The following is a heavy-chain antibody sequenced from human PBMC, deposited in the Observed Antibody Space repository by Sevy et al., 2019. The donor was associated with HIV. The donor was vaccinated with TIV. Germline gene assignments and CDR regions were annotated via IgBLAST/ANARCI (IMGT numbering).Heavy chain of an antibody. CDR3: ATCDSTFYGLDV. V-gene: IGHV3-23*01. Sequence: GGSLRLSCAASGFTFSSYWMSWVRQAPGKGLEWGSAISGSGGSTYYADSMEARFIISRDKSKNTLYLQMNSLRAEDRAVYYGATCDSTFYGLDVWGQGTMVTVSS. CDR1: GFTFSSYW. D-gene: IGHD2-2*01. CDR2: ISGSGGST. J-gene: IGHJ6*02.